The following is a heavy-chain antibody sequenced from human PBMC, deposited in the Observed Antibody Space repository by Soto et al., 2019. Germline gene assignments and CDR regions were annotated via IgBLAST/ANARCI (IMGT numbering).Heavy chain of an antibody. CDR1: GGTFGSYA. Sequence: QVQLVQSGAEVKKPGSSVKVSCKASGGTFGSYAISWVRQAPGQGLEWMGGIIPIPGTANYAQKFQGRVTIAADESTSTAYMELSSLRSEDTAVYYCARSQGSSTSLEIYYYYDYGMDVWGQGTTVNVSS. CDR2: IIPIPGTA. D-gene: IGHD2-2*01. J-gene: IGHJ6*02. CDR3: ARSQGSSTSLEIYYYYDYGMDV. V-gene: IGHV1-69*01.